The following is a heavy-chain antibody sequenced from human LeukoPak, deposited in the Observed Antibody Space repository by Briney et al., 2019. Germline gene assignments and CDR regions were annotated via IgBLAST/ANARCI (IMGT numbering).Heavy chain of an antibody. D-gene: IGHD1-1*01. CDR3: ARPSGMGPAFDI. Sequence: SETLSLTCTVSGGSISSYYWSWIRQPPGKGLEWIGYIYHSGSTNYNPSLKSRVTISLDTSKNLFSLKLSSVTAADTAVYYCARPSGMGPAFDIWGQGTMVTVSS. J-gene: IGHJ3*02. V-gene: IGHV4-59*08. CDR1: GGSISSYY. CDR2: IYHSGST.